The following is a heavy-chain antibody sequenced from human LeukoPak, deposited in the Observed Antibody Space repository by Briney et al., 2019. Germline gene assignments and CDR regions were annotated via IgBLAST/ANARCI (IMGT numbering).Heavy chain of an antibody. D-gene: IGHD3-9*01. CDR2: ISSSSSSI. Sequence: GGSLRLSCAASGFTFSSYSMNWVRQAPGKGLEWVSSISSSSSSINNADSVNGRFTISRDNTKKSLYLQMNSLRAEDTAVYYCAKDLQVYDILTGYSSSDSGAHWGQGTLVTVSS. J-gene: IGHJ4*02. CDR3: AKDLQVYDILTGYSSSDSGAH. V-gene: IGHV3-21*01. CDR1: GFTFSSYS.